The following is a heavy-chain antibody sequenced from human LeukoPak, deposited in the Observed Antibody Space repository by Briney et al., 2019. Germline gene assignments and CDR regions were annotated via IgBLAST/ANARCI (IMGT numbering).Heavy chain of an antibody. Sequence: SETLSLTCTVSGGSISSYYWSWIRQPPGKGLEWIGYIYYSGSTNYNPSLKSRVTISVDTSKNQFSLKLSSVTAADTAVYYCARGGYTSYYYYMDVWGEGATVTVSS. J-gene: IGHJ6*03. V-gene: IGHV4-59*01. D-gene: IGHD5-18*01. CDR2: IYYSGST. CDR3: ARGGYTSYYYYMDV. CDR1: GGSISSYY.